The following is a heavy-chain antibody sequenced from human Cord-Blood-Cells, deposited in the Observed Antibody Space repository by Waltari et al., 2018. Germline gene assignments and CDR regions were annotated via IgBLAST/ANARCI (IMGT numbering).Heavy chain of an antibody. Sequence: QVQLVPSGAEVKKPGASVKVSCKASGYTFTGYYMHWVRQARGQGLEWMGWINPNSGGTNYAQKFQGRVTMTRDTSISTAYMELSRLRSDDTAVYYCARVYCSGGSCYSEGVDYWGQGTLVTVSS. CDR1: GYTFTGYY. CDR2: INPNSGGT. V-gene: IGHV1-2*02. D-gene: IGHD2-15*01. J-gene: IGHJ4*02. CDR3: ARVYCSGGSCYSEGVDY.